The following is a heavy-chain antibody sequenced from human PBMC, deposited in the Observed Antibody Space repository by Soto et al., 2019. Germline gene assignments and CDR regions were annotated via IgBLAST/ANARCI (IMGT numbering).Heavy chain of an antibody. V-gene: IGHV3-23*01. CDR2: ISGSGVST. CDR3: AKSPGMYYYDSSGYYHYDY. Sequence: GGSLRLPCAASGFTFSSYSMNWVRQAPGKGLEWVSAISGSGVSTYYADSVKGRFTISRDNSKNTLYLQMNSLRAEDTAVYYCAKSPGMYYYDSSGYYHYDYWGQGTLVTVSS. D-gene: IGHD3-22*01. CDR1: GFTFSSYS. J-gene: IGHJ4*02.